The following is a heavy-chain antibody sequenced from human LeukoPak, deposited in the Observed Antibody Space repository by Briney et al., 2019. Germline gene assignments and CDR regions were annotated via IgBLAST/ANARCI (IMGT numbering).Heavy chain of an antibody. D-gene: IGHD4-17*01. CDR3: ASDLMTTVTTSFDY. Sequence: HTGGSLRLSCAASGFTFSSYAMSWVRQAPGEGLEWVSAISGSGGSTYYADSVKGRFTISRDNSKNTLYLQMNSLRAEDTAVYYCASDLMTTVTTSFDYWGQGTLVTVSS. CDR1: GFTFSSYA. V-gene: IGHV3-23*01. CDR2: ISGSGGST. J-gene: IGHJ4*02.